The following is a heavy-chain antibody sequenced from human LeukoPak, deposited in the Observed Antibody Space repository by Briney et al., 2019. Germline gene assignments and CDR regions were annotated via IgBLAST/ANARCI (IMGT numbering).Heavy chain of an antibody. V-gene: IGHV3-33*06. Sequence: PGRSLRLSCAATGFTFSIYGMHWVRQAPGKGLEWVAVIWYDGSNKYYADSVKGRFTISRDNSKNTLYMQMNSLRAEDTAVYYCAKASANDFWSGYLDYWGQGTLVTVSS. CDR2: IWYDGSNK. J-gene: IGHJ4*02. CDR3: AKASANDFWSGYLDY. D-gene: IGHD3-3*01. CDR1: GFTFSIYG.